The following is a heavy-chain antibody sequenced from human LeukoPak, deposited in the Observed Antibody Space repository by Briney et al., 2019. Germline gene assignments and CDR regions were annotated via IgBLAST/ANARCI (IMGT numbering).Heavy chain of an antibody. Sequence: SETLSLTCTVSGRSISSSRYYWGWIRQPPGKGLEWIGSIYYNGSTYYNPSLKSRLTISVDTSKNQFSLNLSSVTAADTAVYDCPRVEMATTDAFDIWGQGTMVTVSS. CDR1: GRSISSSRYY. D-gene: IGHD5-24*01. V-gene: IGHV4-39*01. CDR3: PRVEMATTDAFDI. J-gene: IGHJ3*02. CDR2: IYYNGST.